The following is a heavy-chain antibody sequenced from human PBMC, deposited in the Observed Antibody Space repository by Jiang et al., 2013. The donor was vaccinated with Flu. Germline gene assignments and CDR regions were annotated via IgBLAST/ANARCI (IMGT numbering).Heavy chain of an antibody. CDR1: GGSISSGSYY. CDR3: ARGWSRAAAADY. J-gene: IGHJ4*02. V-gene: IGHV4-61*02. Sequence: GPGLVKPSQTLSLTCTVSGGSISSGSYYWSWIRQPAGKGLEWIGRIYTSGSTNYNPSLKSRVTISVDTSKNQFSLKLSSVTAADTAVYYCARGWSRAAAADYWGQGNPGHRLL. CDR2: IYTSGST. D-gene: IGHD6-13*01.